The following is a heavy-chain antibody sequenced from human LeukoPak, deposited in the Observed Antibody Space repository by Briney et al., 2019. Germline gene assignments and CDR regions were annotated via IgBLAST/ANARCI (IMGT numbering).Heavy chain of an antibody. D-gene: IGHD6-19*01. CDR2: ISRSGSII. V-gene: IGHV3-48*03. CDR1: GFTLCSHE. CDR3: ARAAVAGWGYNWFDP. Sequence: RPGGSLRLSCAASGFTLCSHEMNWVRQARGKGREGVSYISRSGSIIYYVGSVKGRFTISRDNAKNSLYLKMNSLRAEDTAVYYCARAAVAGWGYNWFDPWGQGTLVTVSS. J-gene: IGHJ5*02.